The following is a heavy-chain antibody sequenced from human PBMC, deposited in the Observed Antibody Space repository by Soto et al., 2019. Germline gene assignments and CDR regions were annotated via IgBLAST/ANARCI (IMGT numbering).Heavy chain of an antibody. CDR2: ISARGGTT. V-gene: IGHV3-23*01. Sequence: EVQLLESGGDLVQPGGSLRLSCEASGFTFSNYAMSWVRQAPGKGLEWVTGISARGGTTYYVDSVKGRFNISRDNSKNTLYLQMNALRAEDRAVYYCAKDRGFGAGHGMDVWGQRTTVTVSS. J-gene: IGHJ6*02. CDR3: AKDRGFGAGHGMDV. CDR1: GFTFSNYA. D-gene: IGHD3-10*01.